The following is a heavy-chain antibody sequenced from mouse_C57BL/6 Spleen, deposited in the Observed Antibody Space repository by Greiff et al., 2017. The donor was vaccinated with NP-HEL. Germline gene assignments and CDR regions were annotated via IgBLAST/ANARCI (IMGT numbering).Heavy chain of an antibody. CDR2: IPPNSGST. D-gene: IGHD2-3*01. CDR3: ARPNDGYYGWYFDV. V-gene: IGHV1-64*01. J-gene: IGHJ1*03. CDR1: GYTFTSYW. Sequence: QVQLQQPGAELVKPGASVKLSCKASGYTFTSYWMHWVKQRPGQGLEWIGMIPPNSGSTNYNEKFKSKATLTVDKSSSTAYMQLSSLTSEDSAVYYCARPNDGYYGWYFDVWGTGTTVTVSS.